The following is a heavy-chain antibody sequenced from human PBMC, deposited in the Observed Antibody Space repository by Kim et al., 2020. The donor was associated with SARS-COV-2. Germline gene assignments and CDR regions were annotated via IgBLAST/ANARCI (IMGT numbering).Heavy chain of an antibody. CDR2: T. D-gene: IGHD6-6*01. CDR3: AKRLASSALDV. V-gene: IGHV3-23*01. J-gene: IGHJ6*02. Sequence: TFYADSVNGRFTISRDNSQNMVYLQMNSLRAEDTAIYYCAKRLASSALDVWGQGTTVTVSS.